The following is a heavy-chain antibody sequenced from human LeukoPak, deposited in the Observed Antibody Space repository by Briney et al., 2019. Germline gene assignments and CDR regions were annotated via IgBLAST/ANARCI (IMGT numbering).Heavy chain of an antibody. V-gene: IGHV5-51*01. D-gene: IGHD6-6*01. CDR3: ARWPTGSSSSYFDY. CDR1: GYMFSSYS. CDR2: IYPGDSDT. J-gene: IGHJ4*02. Sequence: GESLKISCKGSGYMFSSYSIAWVRQMPGKGLEWMRIIYPGDSDTAYSPSFQGQVTISADKSISTAYLQWSSLKASDTAMYYCARWPTGSSSSYFDYWGQGALVTVSS.